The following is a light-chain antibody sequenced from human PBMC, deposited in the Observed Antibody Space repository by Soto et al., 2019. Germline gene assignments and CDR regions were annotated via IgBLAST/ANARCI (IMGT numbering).Light chain of an antibody. CDR3: QQYGSSPRA. CDR1: QSVSSSY. CDR2: GAS. Sequence: EIVLTHSPGTLSLSAGERATLSCSASQSVSSSYLAWYQQKPGQAPRLLIYGASSRATGIPDRFSGSGSGTDFTLTISRLEPEDFAVYYCQQYGSSPRAFGQGTKVDI. J-gene: IGKJ1*01. V-gene: IGKV3-20*01.